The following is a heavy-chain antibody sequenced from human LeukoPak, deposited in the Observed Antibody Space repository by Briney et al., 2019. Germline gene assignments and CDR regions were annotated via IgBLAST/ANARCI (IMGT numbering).Heavy chain of an antibody. CDR2: IKQDGSEK. CDR3: ARAYYYGSGSYYKLFDY. CDR1: GFTFSSYW. J-gene: IGHJ4*02. Sequence: PGGSLRLSCAASGFTFSSYWMSWVRQAPGKGLDWVANIKQDGSEKYYVDSVKGRFTISRDNAKNSLYLQMNSLRAEDTAVYYCARAYYYGSGSYYKLFDYWGQGTLSPSPQ. D-gene: IGHD3-10*01. V-gene: IGHV3-7*03.